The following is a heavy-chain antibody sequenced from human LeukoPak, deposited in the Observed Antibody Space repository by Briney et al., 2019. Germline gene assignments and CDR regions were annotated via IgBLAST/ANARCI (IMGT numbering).Heavy chain of an antibody. CDR2: IYSGGST. D-gene: IGHD3-22*01. J-gene: IGHJ4*02. CDR1: GFTVSSNY. Sequence: PGGSLRLSCAASGFTVSSNYMSWVRQAPGKGLEWVSVIYSGGSTYYADSVKGRFTISRDNSKNTLYLQMNSLRAEDTAVYYCAVTYYYDSSGLDYWGQGTLVTVSS. CDR3: AVTYYYDSSGLDY. V-gene: IGHV3-53*05.